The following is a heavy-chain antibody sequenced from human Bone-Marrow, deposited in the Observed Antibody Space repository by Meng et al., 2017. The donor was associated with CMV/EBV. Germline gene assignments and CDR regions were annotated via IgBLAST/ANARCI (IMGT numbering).Heavy chain of an antibody. J-gene: IGHJ4*02. CDR2: IYSGGST. D-gene: IGHD6-19*01. V-gene: IGHV3-53*01. CDR3: ARGLVLGY. CDR1: GFTVRSNY. Sequence: VKLVGSGGGLIQPGGCLRLSCAASGFTVRSNYLSWVRQAPGKGLEWVSVIYSGGSTYYADSVKGRFTISRDNSKNTLFLQMNSLRAEDTAVYYCARGLVLGYWGQGTLVTVSS.